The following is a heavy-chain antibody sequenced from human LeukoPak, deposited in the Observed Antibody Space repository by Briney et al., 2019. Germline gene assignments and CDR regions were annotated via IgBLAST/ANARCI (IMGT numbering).Heavy chain of an antibody. CDR1: GFTFRSYA. CDR2: ISGSGAYT. Sequence: GGSLRLSCAASGFTFRSYAMSWVRQAPGKGLEWVSAISGSGAYTYYADSVKGRFTISRDNSKNTLFLQMNSLRAEDTAVYYCAKVESGVDFDWLLFYAFDIWGQGTMVTVSS. J-gene: IGHJ3*02. D-gene: IGHD3-9*01. CDR3: AKVESGVDFDWLLFYAFDI. V-gene: IGHV3-23*01.